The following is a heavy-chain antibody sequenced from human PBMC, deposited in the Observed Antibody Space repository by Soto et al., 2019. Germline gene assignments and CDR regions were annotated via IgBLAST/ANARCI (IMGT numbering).Heavy chain of an antibody. CDR2: ISGSGGST. CDR1: GFTFSSYA. Sequence: GGSLRLSCAASGFTFSSYAMSWVRQAPGKGLEWVSAISGSGGSTYYADSVKGRFTISRDNSKNTLYLQMNSLRAEDTAVYYCAKGSYSSGLYGMDVWGQGTTVTVSS. V-gene: IGHV3-23*01. J-gene: IGHJ6*02. CDR3: AKGSYSSGLYGMDV. D-gene: IGHD6-19*01.